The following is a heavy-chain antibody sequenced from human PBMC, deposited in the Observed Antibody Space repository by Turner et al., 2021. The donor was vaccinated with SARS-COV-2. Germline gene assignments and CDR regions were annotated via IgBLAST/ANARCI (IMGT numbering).Heavy chain of an antibody. CDR3: AKAETYSSGWSGGRSYYYYYMDV. V-gene: IGHV3-30*18. CDR2: ISYDGSNK. D-gene: IGHD6-19*01. CDR1: GFTFSSYG. Sequence: QVQLVESGGGVVQPGRSLRLSCAASGFTFSSYGMHWVRQAPGKGLEWVAVISYDGSNKYYADSVKGRFTISRDNSKNTLYLQMNSLRAEDTAVYYCAKAETYSSGWSGGRSYYYYYMDVWGEGTTVTVS. J-gene: IGHJ6*03.